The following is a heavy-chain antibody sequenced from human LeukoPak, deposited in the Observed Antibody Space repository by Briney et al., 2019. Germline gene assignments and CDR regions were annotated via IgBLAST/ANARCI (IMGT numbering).Heavy chain of an antibody. Sequence: GGSLRLSCAASGLTFSSYSMNWVRQAPGKGLEWVSSISSSSSYIYYADSVKGRFTISRDNAKNSLYLQMNSLRAEDTAVYYCARDPAGAMVRGVIIDWGQGTLVTVSS. CDR3: ARDPAGAMVRGVIID. V-gene: IGHV3-21*01. J-gene: IGHJ4*02. D-gene: IGHD3-10*01. CDR1: GLTFSSYS. CDR2: ISSSSSYI.